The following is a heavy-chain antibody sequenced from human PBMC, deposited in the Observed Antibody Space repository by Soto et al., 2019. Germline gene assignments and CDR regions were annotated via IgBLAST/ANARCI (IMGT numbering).Heavy chain of an antibody. CDR2: ISSAVNT. CDR3: AKSSGGSSSMGMDY. J-gene: IGHJ4*02. V-gene: IGHV3-23*01. CDR1: GFTFSNYA. Sequence: EVQLLQSGGGLVQPGGSLRLSCAGSGFTFSNYAMSWVRQAPGKGLEWVSAISSAVNTYYAESVKGRFAISRDNSKSTLNLQMNTLRVDDSAIYYCAKSSGGSSSMGMDYWGQGTLVTVSS. D-gene: IGHD2-15*01.